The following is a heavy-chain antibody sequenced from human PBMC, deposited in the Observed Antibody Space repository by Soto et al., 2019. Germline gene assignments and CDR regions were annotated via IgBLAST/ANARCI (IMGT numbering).Heavy chain of an antibody. D-gene: IGHD5-12*01. CDR2: ISYDGSNK. CDR3: AKALVEMATIGGY. V-gene: IGHV3-30*18. J-gene: IGHJ4*02. CDR1: GFTFSSYG. Sequence: QVQLVESGGGVVQPGRSLRLSCAASGFTFSSYGMHWVRQAPGKGLEWVAVISYDGSNKYYADSVKGRFTISRDNSKNTLYPQMNSLRAEDTAVYYCAKALVEMATIGGYWGQGTLVTVSS.